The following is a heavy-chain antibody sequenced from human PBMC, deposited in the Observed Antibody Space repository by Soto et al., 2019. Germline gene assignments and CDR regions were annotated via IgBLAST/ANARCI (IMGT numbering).Heavy chain of an antibody. Sequence: SETLSLTCTVSGASITGTSYWSWIRQPAGKGLEWIGRFSLSGTINYNPSLRSRVTMSADVSKNQFSLRLTSVTAADTALYYCARGMTPPGAPAWYYFDSWGQGTLVTVSS. CDR1: GASITGTSY. V-gene: IGHV4-4*07. D-gene: IGHD2-8*02. J-gene: IGHJ4*02. CDR3: ARGMTPPGAPAWYYFDS. CDR2: FSLSGTI.